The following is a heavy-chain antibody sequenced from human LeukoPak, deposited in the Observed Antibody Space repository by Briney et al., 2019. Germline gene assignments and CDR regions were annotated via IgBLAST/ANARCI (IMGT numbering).Heavy chain of an antibody. D-gene: IGHD6-13*01. CDR3: ARELAAAGTEGENLDY. CDR2: ISPNSGGT. V-gene: IGHV1-2*02. Sequence: ASVKVSCKASGYTFTGYYMHWVRQAPGQGLEWMGWISPNSGGTNYAQKFQGRVTMTRDTSISTAYMELSRPRSDDTAVYYCARELAAAGTEGENLDYWGQGTLVTVSS. CDR1: GYTFTGYY. J-gene: IGHJ4*02.